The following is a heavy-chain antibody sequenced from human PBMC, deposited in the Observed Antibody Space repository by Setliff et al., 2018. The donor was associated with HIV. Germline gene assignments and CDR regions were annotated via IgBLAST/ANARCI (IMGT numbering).Heavy chain of an antibody. J-gene: IGHJ2*01. Sequence: SETLSLTCTVSGGSISSGGYYWSWIRQHPGKGLEWIGYIYYSGSTYYNPSLKSRVTISVDTSNNQFSLKLSSVTAADTAVYYCARVPGVVVVVAANWYFDLWGRGTLGTVSS. CDR3: ARVPGVVVVVAANWYFDL. D-gene: IGHD2-15*01. CDR1: GGSISSGGYY. V-gene: IGHV4-31*03. CDR2: IYYSGST.